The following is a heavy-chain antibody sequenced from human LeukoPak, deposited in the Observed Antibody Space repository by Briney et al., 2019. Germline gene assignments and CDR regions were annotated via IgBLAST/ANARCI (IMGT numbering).Heavy chain of an antibody. CDR2: INHSGST. J-gene: IGHJ4*02. Sequence: SETLSLTCAVYGGSFSDYYWSWIRQPPGKGLEWIGEINHSGSTKYNPSLKSRVTISVDTSKNQFSLKLSSVTAADTAVYYCARGNDIVVVAAVRYFHRLRFDYWGQETLVTVSS. D-gene: IGHD2-15*01. CDR1: GGSFSDYY. V-gene: IGHV4-34*01. CDR3: ARGNDIVVVAAVRYFHRLRFDY.